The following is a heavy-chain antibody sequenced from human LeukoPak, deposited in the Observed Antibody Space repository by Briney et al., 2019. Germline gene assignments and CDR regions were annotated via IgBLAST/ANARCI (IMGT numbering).Heavy chain of an antibody. CDR3: AKHMNRYSGYDATDY. V-gene: IGHV3-30*18. Sequence: GGSLRLSCAASGFTFSSYAMSWVRQAPGKGLEWVAVISYDGSNKYYADSVKGRFTISRDNSKNTLYLQMNSLRAEDTAVYYCAKHMNRYSGYDATDYWGQGTLVTVSS. D-gene: IGHD5-12*01. CDR2: ISYDGSNK. CDR1: GFTFSSYA. J-gene: IGHJ4*02.